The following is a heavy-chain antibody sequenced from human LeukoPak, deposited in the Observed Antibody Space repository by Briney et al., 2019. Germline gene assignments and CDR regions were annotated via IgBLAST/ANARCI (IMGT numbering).Heavy chain of an antibody. CDR3: ARVVPAAIGYYFDY. V-gene: IGHV4-59*01. D-gene: IGHD2-2*01. J-gene: IGHJ4*02. CDR1: GGSISSYY. CDR2: IYYSGST. Sequence: PSETLSLTCTVSGGSISSYYWSWIRQPPGKGLEWIGYIYYSGSTNYNPSLKSRVTISVDTSKNQFSLKLSSVTAADPAVYHCARVVPAAIGYYFDYWGQGTLVTVSS.